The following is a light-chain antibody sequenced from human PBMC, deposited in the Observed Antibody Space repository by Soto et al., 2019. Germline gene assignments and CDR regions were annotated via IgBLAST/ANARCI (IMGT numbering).Light chain of an antibody. CDR2: GAS. Sequence: EVVLTQSPATLSVSPGERATLSCMASQSVDIYLALYHQIPGQAPRLLIYGASTRAPDMPGRFSGRGSGTEFTLTISSLQSEDYAVYYCQQYRKWPRTFGQGTKVDIK. CDR1: QSVDIY. V-gene: IGKV3-15*01. J-gene: IGKJ1*01. CDR3: QQYRKWPRT.